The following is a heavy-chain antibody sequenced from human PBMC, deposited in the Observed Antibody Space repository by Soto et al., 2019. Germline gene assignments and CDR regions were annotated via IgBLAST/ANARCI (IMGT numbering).Heavy chain of an antibody. CDR1: GYTFTSYA. D-gene: IGHD3-3*01. J-gene: IGHJ6*02. V-gene: IGHV1-3*01. CDR3: ARTYYDFWSGSARPDYYYYHGMDV. CDR2: INAGNGNT. Sequence: ASVKVSCKASGYTFTSYAMHWVRHAPGQRLEWMGWINAGNGNTKYSQKFQGRVTITRDTSASTAYMELSSLRSEDTAVYYCARTYYDFWSGSARPDYYYYHGMDVWGQGTTVTVXS.